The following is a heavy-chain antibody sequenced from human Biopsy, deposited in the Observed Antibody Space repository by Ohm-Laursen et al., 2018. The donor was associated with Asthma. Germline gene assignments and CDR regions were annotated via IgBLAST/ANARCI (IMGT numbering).Heavy chain of an antibody. CDR1: GFSFSRYG. Sequence: SLRLSCAASGFSFSRYGMHWVRQAPGKGLEWVALIWNDGNKNYYADSVRGRFTISRDNSKNMLYLQMNSLRAEDTAVYFCARGIYDMDVRGQGTTVTVSS. V-gene: IGHV3-33*08. CDR3: ARGIYDMDV. CDR2: IWNDGNKN. J-gene: IGHJ6*02.